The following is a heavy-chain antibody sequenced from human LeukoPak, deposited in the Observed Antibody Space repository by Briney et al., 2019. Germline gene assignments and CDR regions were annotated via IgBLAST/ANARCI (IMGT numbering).Heavy chain of an antibody. CDR2: IKQDGSEK. J-gene: IGHJ4*02. CDR1: GFTFSTYW. Sequence: PGGSLRLSCAASGFTFSTYWMSWVRQAPGKGLEWVANIKQDGSEKYYVDSVKGRFTISRDNAKNSLYLQMNSLRAEDTAVYCCAREVGTCSGGTCYFRFDYWGQGTLVTVSS. V-gene: IGHV3-7*01. D-gene: IGHD2-15*01. CDR3: AREVGTCSGGTCYFRFDY.